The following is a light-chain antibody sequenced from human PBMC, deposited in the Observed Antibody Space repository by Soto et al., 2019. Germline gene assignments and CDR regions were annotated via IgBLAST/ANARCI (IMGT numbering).Light chain of an antibody. CDR1: QGIRSD. Sequence: DIQMTQSPSSLPAAVEDRVTITCRASQGIRSDLGWYQQKPGKAPKRLIYAASILQSGVPSRFSGSGSGTEFTLTIAXLQPEDFATYYCLQYYDYPYTFGQGTKVDIK. CDR3: LQYYDYPYT. CDR2: AAS. J-gene: IGKJ2*01. V-gene: IGKV1-17*01.